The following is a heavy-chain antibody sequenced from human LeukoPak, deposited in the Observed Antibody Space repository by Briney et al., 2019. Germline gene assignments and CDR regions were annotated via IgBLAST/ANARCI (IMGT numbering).Heavy chain of an antibody. J-gene: IGHJ4*02. CDR3: AKAAITMIVVGGYYFDY. CDR1: GFTFSSYA. V-gene: IGHV3-30-3*01. Sequence: SGGSLRLSCAASGFTFSSYAMHWVRQAPGKGLEWVAVISYDGSNKYYADSVKGRFTISRDNSKNTLYLQMNSLRAEDTAVYYCAKAAITMIVVGGYYFDYWGQGTLVTVSS. D-gene: IGHD3-22*01. CDR2: ISYDGSNK.